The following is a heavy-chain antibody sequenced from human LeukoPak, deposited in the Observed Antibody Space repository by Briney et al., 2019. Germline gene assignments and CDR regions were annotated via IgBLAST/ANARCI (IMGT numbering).Heavy chain of an antibody. CDR3: ARHGPDCSGGSCYSLIDY. Sequence: PSETLPLTCTVSGGSISSYYWSWIRQPPGKGLEWIGYIYYSGSTNYNPSLKSRVTISVDTSRNQFSLKLSSVTAADTAVYYCARHGPDCSGGSCYSLIDYWGQGTLVTVSS. CDR2: IYYSGST. CDR1: GGSISSYY. D-gene: IGHD2-15*01. J-gene: IGHJ4*02. V-gene: IGHV4-59*08.